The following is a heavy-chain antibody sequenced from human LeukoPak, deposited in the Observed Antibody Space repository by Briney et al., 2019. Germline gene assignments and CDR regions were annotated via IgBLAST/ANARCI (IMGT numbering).Heavy chain of an antibody. CDR1: GYTFTSYY. CDR3: ALGPGGVAVAGDY. D-gene: IGHD6-19*01. CDR2: INPNFGST. J-gene: IGHJ4*02. Sequence: ASVKVSCKASGYTFTSYYIHWVRQAPGQGLEWMGIINPNFGSTSYAQKLQGRVTMTTDTSTSTAYMELRSLRSDDTAVYYCALGPGGVAVAGDYWGQGTLVTVSS. V-gene: IGHV1-46*01.